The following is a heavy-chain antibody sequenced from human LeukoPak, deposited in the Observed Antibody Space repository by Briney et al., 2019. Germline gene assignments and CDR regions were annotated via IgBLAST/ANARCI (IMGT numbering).Heavy chain of an antibody. V-gene: IGHV4-59*01. D-gene: IGHD1-26*01. Sequence: SETLSLTCTVSGGSISSYYWSWIRQPPGKGLEWIGYVHYTGNTNYNPSVKSRVSMSADPSKNQFSLKLSSVTAADTAVYYCARGDSGSFSQFDCWGQGTLVTVSS. J-gene: IGHJ4*02. CDR3: ARGDSGSFSQFDC. CDR2: VHYTGNT. CDR1: GGSISSYY.